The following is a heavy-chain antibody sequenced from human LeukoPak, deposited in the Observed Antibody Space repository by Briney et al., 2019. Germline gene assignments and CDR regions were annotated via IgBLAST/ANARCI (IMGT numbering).Heavy chain of an antibody. J-gene: IGHJ5*02. V-gene: IGHV4-39*02. CDR1: GASIRSSTYY. CDR3: ARRSTVAGRGRFDP. Sequence: NPSETLSLTCIVSGASIRSSTYYWGWIRQSPGKGLEWIASVHHSGSTYDNPSLKSRATISVDTSKNHFSLKLTSVSAADTAVYYCARRSTVAGRGRFDPWGQGTLVTVSS. CDR2: VHHSGST. D-gene: IGHD6-19*01.